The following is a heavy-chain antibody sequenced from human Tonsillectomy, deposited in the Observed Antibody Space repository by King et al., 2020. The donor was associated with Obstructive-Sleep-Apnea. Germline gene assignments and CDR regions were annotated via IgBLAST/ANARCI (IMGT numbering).Heavy chain of an antibody. CDR2: IYYTGST. Sequence: LQLQESGPGLVEPSETLSLTCTVSGGSISSSSYYWGWIRQPPGKGLEWIGSIYYTGSTYYNPSLKSRVTISVDTSKNQFSLKLSSVTAADTAVDYCAGITGTTYAFDIWGQGTMVTVSS. V-gene: IGHV4-39*07. CDR1: GGSISSSSYY. J-gene: IGHJ3*02. CDR3: AGITGTTYAFDI. D-gene: IGHD1-7*01.